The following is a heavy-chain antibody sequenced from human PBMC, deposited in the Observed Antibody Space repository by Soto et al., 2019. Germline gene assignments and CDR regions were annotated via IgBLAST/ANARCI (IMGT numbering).Heavy chain of an antibody. CDR3: ARGARITIFGVPDYYYYMDV. CDR2: TRNKANSYTT. CDR1: GFTFSDHY. V-gene: IGHV3-72*01. J-gene: IGHJ6*03. Sequence: GGSLRLSCAASGFTFSDHYMDWVRQAPGKGLEWVGRTRNKANSYTTEYAASGKGRFTISRDDSKNSLYLQMNSLKTEDTAVYYCARGARITIFGVPDYYYYMDVWGKGTTVTVSS. D-gene: IGHD3-3*01.